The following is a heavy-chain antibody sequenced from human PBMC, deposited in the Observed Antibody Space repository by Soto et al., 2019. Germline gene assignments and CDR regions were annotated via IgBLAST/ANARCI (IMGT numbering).Heavy chain of an antibody. D-gene: IGHD2-8*01. CDR1: GSTLGDYA. V-gene: IGHV3-49*04. CDR2: IRSKAYGGTT. Sequence: TGGSLRLSCTASGSTLGDYAMSWVRQAPGKGPEWVGFIRSKAYGGTTEYAASVKGRFTISRDDYKSIAYLQMNSLKTEETAVYYCTAGKLYPSLDFDYWGQGTLVAVSS. CDR3: TAGKLYPSLDFDY. J-gene: IGHJ4*02.